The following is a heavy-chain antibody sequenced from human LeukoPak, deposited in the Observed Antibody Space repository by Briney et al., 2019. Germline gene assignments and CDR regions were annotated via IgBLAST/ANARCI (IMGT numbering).Heavy chain of an antibody. CDR1: GFTFSDYY. Sequence: GGSLRLSCAASGFTFSDYYMSWIRQAPGKGLEWVSYISSSGSTIYYADSVKGRFTISRDNAKNSLYLQMNSLRAEDTAVYYCARDSIRDSVYDYVWGSYLEDYWGQGTLVTVSS. J-gene: IGHJ4*02. V-gene: IGHV3-11*01. CDR3: ARDSIRDSVYDYVWGSYLEDY. D-gene: IGHD3-16*02. CDR2: ISSSGSTI.